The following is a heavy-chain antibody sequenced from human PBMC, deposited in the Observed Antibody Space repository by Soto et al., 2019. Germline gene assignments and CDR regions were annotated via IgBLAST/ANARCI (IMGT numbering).Heavy chain of an antibody. V-gene: IGHV4-31*03. J-gene: IGHJ4*02. CDR3: AILVRSAYDFWNEYLSDY. CDR2: IYYSGST. D-gene: IGHD3-3*01. CDR1: GGSISSGGYY. Sequence: TLSLTCTVSGGSISSGGYYWSWIRQHPGKGLEWIGYIYYSGSTYYNPSLKSRVTISVDTSKNQFSLKLSSVTAADTAVYYCAILVRSAYDFWNEYLSDYWGQGTLVTVSS.